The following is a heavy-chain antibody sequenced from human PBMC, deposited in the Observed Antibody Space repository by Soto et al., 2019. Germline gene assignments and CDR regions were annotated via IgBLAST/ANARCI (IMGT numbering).Heavy chain of an antibody. CDR1: DGSSSDYC. D-gene: IGHD6-6*01. Sequence: SEMKCYRDTVSDGSSSDYCWSCIRQPPGKGLEWIGYIYYSGSTNYNPSLKSRVTISVDTSKNQFSLKLSSVTAADTAVYYCARQDASRGYYYYYYMDVWGKGTTVTGSS. V-gene: IGHV4-59*08. J-gene: IGHJ6*03. CDR2: IYYSGST. CDR3: ARQDASRGYYYYYYMDV.